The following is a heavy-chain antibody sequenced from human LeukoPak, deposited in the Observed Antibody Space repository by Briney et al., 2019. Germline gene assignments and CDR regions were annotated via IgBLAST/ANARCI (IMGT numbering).Heavy chain of an antibody. CDR1: GFTFSSYG. Sequence: GRSLRLSCAASGFTFSSYGMHWVRQAPGKGLEWVAVISYDVGKKYYADSVKGRFTISRDNSKNTLYLQMNSLRAEDTAVYYCAKDDYYDTRGYRDWGQGTLVTVSS. CDR2: ISYDVGKK. J-gene: IGHJ4*02. D-gene: IGHD3-22*01. CDR3: AKDDYYDTRGYRD. V-gene: IGHV3-30*18.